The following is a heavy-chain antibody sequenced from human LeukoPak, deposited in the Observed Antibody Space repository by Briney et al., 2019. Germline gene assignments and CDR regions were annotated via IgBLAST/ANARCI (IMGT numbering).Heavy chain of an antibody. CDR1: GFTFSSYG. Sequence: GGSLRLSCAASGFTFSSYGMHWVRQAPGKGLEWVAVISYDGSNKYYADSVKGRFTISRDNSKNTLYLQMNSLRAEDTAVYYCAKDPCSGGSCYSDYWGQGTLVTVSS. J-gene: IGHJ4*02. V-gene: IGHV3-30*18. D-gene: IGHD2-15*01. CDR3: AKDPCSGGSCYSDY. CDR2: ISYDGSNK.